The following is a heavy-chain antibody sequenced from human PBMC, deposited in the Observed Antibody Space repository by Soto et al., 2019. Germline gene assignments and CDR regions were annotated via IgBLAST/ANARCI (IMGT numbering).Heavy chain of an antibody. J-gene: IGHJ4*02. D-gene: IGHD3-10*01. CDR3: ARGVTMVRGVINTPYFDY. CDR2: IYYSGST. V-gene: IGHV4-31*01. CDR1: GGSISSGGYY. Sequence: QVQLQESGPGLVKPSQTLSLTCTVSGGSISSGGYYWSWIRQHPGKGLEWIGYIYYSGSTYYNPYLKRPVTISVDTSKNQFSLKLSSVTAADTAVYYCARGVTMVRGVINTPYFDYWGQGTLVTVSS.